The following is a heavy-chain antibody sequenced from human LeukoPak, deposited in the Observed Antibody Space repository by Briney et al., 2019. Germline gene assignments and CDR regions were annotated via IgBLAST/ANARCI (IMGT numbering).Heavy chain of an antibody. V-gene: IGHV4-4*07. Sequence: PSETLSLTCTVSGGSISSYYWSWIRQPAGKGLEWIGRIYTSGGANYNPSLKSRVTMSVDTSKNQFSLKLSSVTAADTAVYYCARDRWGCSSTSCYQDAFDIWGQGTMVTVSS. CDR3: ARDRWGCSSTSCYQDAFDI. CDR2: IYTSGGA. CDR1: GGSISSYY. J-gene: IGHJ3*02. D-gene: IGHD2-2*01.